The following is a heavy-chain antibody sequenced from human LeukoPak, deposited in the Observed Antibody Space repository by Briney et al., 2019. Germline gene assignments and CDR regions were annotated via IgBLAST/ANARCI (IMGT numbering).Heavy chain of an antibody. CDR3: ARLIVGAIDY. CDR1: GFTFSNYW. D-gene: IGHD1-26*01. V-gene: IGHV3-7*01. CDR2: IKQDGSEK. Sequence: PGGSLRLSCAASGFTFSNYWMSWVRQAPGKGLEWVANIKQDGSEKYYVDSVKGRFTISRDNAKNSLYLQMNSLRAEDTAMYYCARLIVGAIDYWGQGTLVTVS. J-gene: IGHJ4*02.